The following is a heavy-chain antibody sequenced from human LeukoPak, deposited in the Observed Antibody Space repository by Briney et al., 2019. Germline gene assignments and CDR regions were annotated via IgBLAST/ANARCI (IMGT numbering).Heavy chain of an antibody. D-gene: IGHD6-19*01. J-gene: IGHJ4*02. CDR3: ARDYSGWYVFDY. CDR2: ISWDGNIR. V-gene: IGHV3-30-3*01. Sequence: GGSLRLSCAASGFTFRSHAFHWIRRAPGKGLEWVAFISWDGNIRYYAESVKGRFTLSRDNPKNTLYLQMNSLRIEDTAVYYCARDYSGWYVFDYWGQGTLVAVSP. CDR1: GFTFRSHA.